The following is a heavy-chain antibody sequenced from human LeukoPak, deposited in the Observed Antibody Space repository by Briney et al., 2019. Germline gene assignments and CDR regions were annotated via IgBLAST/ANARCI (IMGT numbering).Heavy chain of an antibody. CDR3: ARVRLPVGPLDYGDYGVFDY. Sequence: GRSLRLSCAASGFTFSSYGMHWVRQAPGKGLEWVAVIWYDGSNKYYADSVKGRFTISRDNSKNTLYLQMNSLRAEDTAVYYCARVRLPVGPLDYGDYGVFDYWGQGTLVTVSS. D-gene: IGHD4-17*01. J-gene: IGHJ4*02. CDR2: IWYDGSNK. CDR1: GFTFSSYG. V-gene: IGHV3-33*01.